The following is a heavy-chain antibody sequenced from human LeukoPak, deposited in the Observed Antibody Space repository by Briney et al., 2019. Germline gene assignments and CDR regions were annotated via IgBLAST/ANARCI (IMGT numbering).Heavy chain of an antibody. CDR3: ARDSDPRGLFDY. CDR2: IYYSGST. J-gene: IGHJ4*02. V-gene: IGHV4-31*03. CDR1: GGSISSGGYY. Sequence: SETLSLTCTVSGGSISSGGYYWSGIRQHPGKGLEWIGYIYYSGSTYYNPSLKSRVTISVDTSKNQFSLKLSSVTAADTAVYYCARDSDPRGLFDYWGQGNLVTVSS.